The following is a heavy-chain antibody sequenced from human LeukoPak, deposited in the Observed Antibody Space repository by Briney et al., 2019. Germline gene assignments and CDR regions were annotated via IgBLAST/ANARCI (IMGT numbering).Heavy chain of an antibody. V-gene: IGHV3-23*01. CDR2: ISGSGTDT. CDR3: AKDRDIEATAGETDY. CDR1: GFTFSSYS. J-gene: IGHJ4*02. Sequence: GGSLRLSCAASGFTFSSYSMNWVRQAPGRRLEWVSAISGSGTDTYYADSVKGRFTISRDNSKNTLYLQMNSLRTEDTAVYYCAKDRDIEATAGETDYWGQGALVTVSS. D-gene: IGHD5-12*01.